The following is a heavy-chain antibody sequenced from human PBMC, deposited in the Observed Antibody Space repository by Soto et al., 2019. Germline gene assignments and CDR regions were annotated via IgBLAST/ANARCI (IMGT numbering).Heavy chain of an antibody. Sequence: GGSLRLSCAASGFTFSSYSMNWVRQAPGKGLEWVSYISSSSSTIYYADSVEGRFTISRDNAKNSLYLQMNSLRDEDTAVYYCARAYPSLPPYYYGMDVWGQGTTVTVSS. CDR1: GFTFSSYS. V-gene: IGHV3-48*02. J-gene: IGHJ6*02. CDR2: ISSSSSTI. CDR3: ARAYPSLPPYYYGMDV.